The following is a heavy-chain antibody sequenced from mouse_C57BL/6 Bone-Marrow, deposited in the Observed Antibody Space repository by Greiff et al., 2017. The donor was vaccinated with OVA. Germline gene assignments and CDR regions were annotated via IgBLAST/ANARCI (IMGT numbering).Heavy chain of an antibody. CDR2: IYPRSGNT. CDR1: GYTFTSYG. Sequence: VMLVESGAELARPGASVKLSCKASGYTFTSYGISWVKQRTGQGLEWIGEIYPRSGNTYYNEKFKGKATLTADKSSSTAYMELRSLTSEDSAVYYCARLAGPWFAYWGQGTLVTVSA. V-gene: IGHV1-81*01. J-gene: IGHJ3*01. CDR3: ARLAGPWFAY.